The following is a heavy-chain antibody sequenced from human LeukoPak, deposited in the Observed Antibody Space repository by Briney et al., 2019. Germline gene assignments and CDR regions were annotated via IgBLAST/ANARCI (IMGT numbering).Heavy chain of an antibody. Sequence: GASVKVSCKASGYTFTSYDINWVRQATGQGLEWMGWMNPNSGNTGYAQKFQGRVTMTRNTSISTAYMELSSLRSEDTAVYYCARGRNDGTIFGVVIKRRYYYGMDVWGQGTTVTVSS. CDR3: ARGRNDGTIFGVVIKRRYYYGMDV. J-gene: IGHJ6*02. CDR1: GYTFTSYD. CDR2: MNPNSGNT. D-gene: IGHD3-3*01. V-gene: IGHV1-8*01.